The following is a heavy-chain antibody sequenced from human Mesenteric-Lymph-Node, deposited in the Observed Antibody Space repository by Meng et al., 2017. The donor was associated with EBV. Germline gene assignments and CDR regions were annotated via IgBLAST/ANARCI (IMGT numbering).Heavy chain of an antibody. CDR3: VREGVAGYHYFDY. V-gene: IGHV6-1*01. J-gene: IGHJ4*02. Sequence: QVHVQQSGPGPVKPSQTLSRTCVIFGDSVSRDSAAWIWIRQSPSRGLEWLGRTYYRSKWFTDYAVSVKSRITINPDTSKNQVSLLLKSMTPEDTAMYYCVREGVAGYHYFDYWGQGTLVTVSS. D-gene: IGHD6-19*01. CDR2: TYYRSKWFT. CDR1: GDSVSRDSAA.